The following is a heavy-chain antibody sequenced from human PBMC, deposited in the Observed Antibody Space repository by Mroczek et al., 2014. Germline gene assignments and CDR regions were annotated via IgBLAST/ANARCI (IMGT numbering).Heavy chain of an antibody. CDR3: ARAPMVWGVIMTNAFDI. Sequence: QVQLQESGGGLVKPGGSLRLSCAASGFTFSDYYMSWIRQAPGKGLEWVSYISSSGSTIYYADSVKGRFTISRDNAKNSLYLQMNSLRAEDTAVYYCARAPMVWGVIMTNAFDIWGQGTSGHRLF. J-gene: IGHJ3*02. CDR1: GFTFSDYY. V-gene: IGHV3-11*01. D-gene: IGHD3-10*01. CDR2: ISSSGSTI.